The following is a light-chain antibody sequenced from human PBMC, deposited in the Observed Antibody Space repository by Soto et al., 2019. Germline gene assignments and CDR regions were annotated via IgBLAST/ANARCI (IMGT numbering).Light chain of an antibody. V-gene: IGLV2-23*01. CDR2: EGS. Sequence: QSALTQPASVSGSPGQSITISCTGTSSDVGSYNLVSWYQQHPGKAPKLMIYEGSKRPSGVSNRFSGSKSGNTDSLTIARLQAEEEAYYYCCSYAGSSTPHVVFGGGTKL. J-gene: IGLJ2*01. CDR3: CSYAGSSTPHVV. CDR1: SSDVGSYNL.